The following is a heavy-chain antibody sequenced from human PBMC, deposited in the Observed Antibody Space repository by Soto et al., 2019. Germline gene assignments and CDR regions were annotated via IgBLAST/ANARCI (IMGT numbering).Heavy chain of an antibody. Sequence: GGSLRLSCAASGFTFNNYGMTWVRQAPGKGLEWDSSISSSGGTTNYADSVKGRFTISRDNSKNTVYLQMNSLRAEDTALYFFAKDHDTGWDFFDYWGHGPLVTVSS. D-gene: IGHD6-19*01. V-gene: IGHV3-23*01. CDR2: ISSSGGTT. CDR3: AKDHDTGWDFFDY. CDR1: GFTFNNYG. J-gene: IGHJ4*01.